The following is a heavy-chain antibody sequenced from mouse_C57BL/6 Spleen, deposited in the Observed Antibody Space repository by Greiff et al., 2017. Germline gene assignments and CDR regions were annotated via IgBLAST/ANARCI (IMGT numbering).Heavy chain of an antibody. V-gene: IGHV2-6*03. J-gene: IGHJ4*01. CDR3: ARGGDDPYAMDY. CDR1: GFSLTSYG. Sequence: VKLVESGPGLVAPSQSLSITCTVSGFSLTSYGVHWVRQPPGKGLEWLVVIWSDGSTTYNSALKSKLSISKDNSKSQVFLKMNSLQTDDTAMDYCARGGDDPYAMDYWGQGTSVTVSS. CDR2: IWSDGST.